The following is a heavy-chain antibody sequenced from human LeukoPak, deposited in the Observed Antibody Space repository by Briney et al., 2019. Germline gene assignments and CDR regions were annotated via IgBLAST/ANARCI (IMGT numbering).Heavy chain of an antibody. CDR1: GFTFNRYW. D-gene: IGHD2-2*01. CDR2: IKQDGSEK. CDR3: AKEVDVVVVPAAMVSDY. Sequence: PGGSLRLSCAASGFTFNRYWMNWVRQAPGKGLEWVANIKQDGSEKYYVDSVKGRFTISRDNAKNSLYLQMNSLRAEDTAVYYCAKEVDVVVVPAAMVSDYWGQGTLVTVSS. V-gene: IGHV3-7*01. J-gene: IGHJ4*02.